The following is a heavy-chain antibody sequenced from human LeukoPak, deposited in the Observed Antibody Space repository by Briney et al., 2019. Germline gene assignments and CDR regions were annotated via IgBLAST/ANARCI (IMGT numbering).Heavy chain of an antibody. D-gene: IGHD3-22*01. V-gene: IGHV3-21*01. Sequence: PGGSLRLSCAASGFTFSSYSMNWVRQAPGKGLEWVSSISSSSSYIYYADSVKGRFTISRDNAKNSLYLQMNSLRAEDTAVYYCARGDYYDSSGYYFPDAFDIWGQGTMVTVSS. J-gene: IGHJ3*02. CDR2: ISSSSSYI. CDR1: GFTFSSYS. CDR3: ARGDYYDSSGYYFPDAFDI.